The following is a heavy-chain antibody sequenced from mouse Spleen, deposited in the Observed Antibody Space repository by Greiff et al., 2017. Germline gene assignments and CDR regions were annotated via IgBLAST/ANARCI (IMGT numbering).Heavy chain of an antibody. CDR3: ARLLYPYYAMDY. J-gene: IGHJ4*01. CDR2: ISNGGGST. Sequence: EVKLQESGGGLLQPGGSLKLSCATSGFTFSEYYMYWVRQTPEKRLEWVAYISNGGGSTYYPDTVKGRFTISRDNAKNTLYLQMSRLKSEDTAMYYCARLLYPYYAMDYWGQGTSVTVSS. D-gene: IGHD2-12*01. V-gene: IGHV5-12*02. CDR1: GFTFSEYY.